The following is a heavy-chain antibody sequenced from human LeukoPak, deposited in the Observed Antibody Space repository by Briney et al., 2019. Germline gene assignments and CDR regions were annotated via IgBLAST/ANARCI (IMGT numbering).Heavy chain of an antibody. CDR2: TSSSGST. CDR3: ARGRGDPY. CDR1: GDSISSGDYY. V-gene: IGHV4-61*02. Sequence: SETLSLTCTVSGDSISSGDYYWSWIRQPAGKGLEWIGRTSSSGSTNYNPSLKSRVTISVDTSKNQFSLKLSSVTAADTAVYYCARGRGDPYWGQGTLVTVSS. J-gene: IGHJ4*02. D-gene: IGHD2-21*02.